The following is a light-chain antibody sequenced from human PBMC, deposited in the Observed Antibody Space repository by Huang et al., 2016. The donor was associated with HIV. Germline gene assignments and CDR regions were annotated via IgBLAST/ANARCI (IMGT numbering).Light chain of an antibody. V-gene: IGKV3-15*01. CDR1: QRVSSN. CDR3: QQYNNWPPWT. CDR2: GAA. Sequence: EIVMTQSPATLSVSPGVRATLSCRASQRVSSNLAWYQQKPGQAPRHGYYGAAHRATGIPARFSGSGSGTEFNLTISRLQSEDFAVYYCQQYNNWPPWTFGQGTKVEVK. J-gene: IGKJ1*01.